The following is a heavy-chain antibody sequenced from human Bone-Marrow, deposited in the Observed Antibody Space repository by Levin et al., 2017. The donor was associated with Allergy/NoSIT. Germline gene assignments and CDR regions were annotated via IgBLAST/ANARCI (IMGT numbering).Heavy chain of an antibody. D-gene: IGHD7-27*01. CDR3: AKDMGKYFYYGLDV. V-gene: IGHV3-9*01. CDR2: ITWNSGTI. J-gene: IGHJ6*02. Sequence: SLKISCAASGFIFDNYAFHWVRQNPGKGLEWVSGITWNSGTIAYADSVKGRFTVSRDNAKKSVFLEMISLRPEDTALYYCAKDMGKYFYYGLDVWGQGTTVTVSS. CDR1: GFIFDNYA.